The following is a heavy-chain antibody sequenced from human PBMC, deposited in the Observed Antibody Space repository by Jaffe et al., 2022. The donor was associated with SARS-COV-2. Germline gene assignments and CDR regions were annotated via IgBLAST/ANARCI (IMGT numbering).Heavy chain of an antibody. J-gene: IGHJ2*01. V-gene: IGHV1-18*01. CDR2: ISAYNGNS. CDR3: ARGCDSDGFPGWYFDL. CDR1: GYTFTNYG. Sequence: QVQLVQSGAEVKKPGASVKVSCKASGYTFTNYGITWVRQAPGQGLEWMGWISAYNGNSKYAQMFQDRVTMTTDTFTTTAYMELRSLRSDDTAVYYCARGCDSDGFPGWYFDLWGRGTLVTVSS. D-gene: IGHD3-10*01.